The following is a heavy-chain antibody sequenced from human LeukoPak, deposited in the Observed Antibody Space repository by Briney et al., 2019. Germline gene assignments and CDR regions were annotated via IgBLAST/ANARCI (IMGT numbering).Heavy chain of an antibody. CDR3: AKEETGYYYDSSGYSYFDY. Sequence: GGSLRLSCAASRFTFSRYGMHWVRQAPGKGLEWVAFIRYDGSNKYYADSVKGRFTISRDNSKNTLYLQMNSLRAEDTAVYYCAKEETGYYYDSSGYSYFDYWGQGTLVTVSS. V-gene: IGHV3-30*02. D-gene: IGHD3-22*01. J-gene: IGHJ4*02. CDR1: RFTFSRYG. CDR2: IRYDGSNK.